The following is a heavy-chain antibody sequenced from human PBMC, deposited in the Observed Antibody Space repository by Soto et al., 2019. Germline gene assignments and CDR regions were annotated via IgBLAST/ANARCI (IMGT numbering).Heavy chain of an antibody. Sequence: VGSLRLSCAASGFTFSSYAMSWVRQAPGKGLEWVSAISGSGGSTYYADSVKGRFTISRDNSKNTLYLQMNSLRAEDTAVYYCAKSRIMITFGGVIVPFDYWGQGTLVTVSS. V-gene: IGHV3-23*01. CDR1: GFTFSSYA. D-gene: IGHD3-16*02. J-gene: IGHJ4*02. CDR2: ISGSGGST. CDR3: AKSRIMITFGGVIVPFDY.